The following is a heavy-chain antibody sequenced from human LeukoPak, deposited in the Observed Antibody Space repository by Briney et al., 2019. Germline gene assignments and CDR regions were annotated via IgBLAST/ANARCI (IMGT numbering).Heavy chain of an antibody. D-gene: IGHD3-10*01. J-gene: IGHJ5*02. CDR2: INPNSGGT. Sequence: ASVKVSCKASGYTFTGYYMHWVRQAPGQGLEWMGWINPNSGGTNYAQKFQGRVTMTRDTSISTAYMELSRLRSDDTAVYYCARDRVRITMVRGAKNWLDPWGQGTLVTVSS. CDR1: GYTFTGYY. CDR3: ARDRVRITMVRGAKNWLDP. V-gene: IGHV1-2*02.